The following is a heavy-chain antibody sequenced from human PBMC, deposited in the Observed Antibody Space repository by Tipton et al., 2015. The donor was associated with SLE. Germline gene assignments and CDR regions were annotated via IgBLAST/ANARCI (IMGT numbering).Heavy chain of an antibody. CDR3: ARRGQQLNTSYYYYYYMDV. Sequence: TLSLTCTVSGGSISGSSYYLGWIRQPPGKGLEWIGSIYYSGSTNYNPSLKSRVTISVDTSKNQFSLKLSSVTAADTAVYYCARRGQQLNTSYYYYYYMDVWGKGTTVAVYS. V-gene: IGHV4-39*07. J-gene: IGHJ6*03. CDR2: IYYSGST. CDR1: GGSISGSSYY. D-gene: IGHD6-13*01.